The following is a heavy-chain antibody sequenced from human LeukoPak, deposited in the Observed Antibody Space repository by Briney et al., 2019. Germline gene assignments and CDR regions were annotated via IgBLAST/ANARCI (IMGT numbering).Heavy chain of an antibody. J-gene: IGHJ4*02. D-gene: IGHD3-16*01. Sequence: ASVKVSCKPSGYIFIGYYMHWMREAPGQGLEGMGWINLSTGDTDLAQKFQGRVTMTRDTSIRTAYMEMSRLRYDDTALYYCAIWAGGNAPVASFDYWGQGTLVTVSS. V-gene: IGHV1-2*02. CDR1: GYIFIGYY. CDR3: AIWAGGNAPVASFDY. CDR2: INLSTGDT.